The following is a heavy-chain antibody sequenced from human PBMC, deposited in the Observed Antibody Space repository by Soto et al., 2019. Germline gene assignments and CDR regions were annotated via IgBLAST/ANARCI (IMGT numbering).Heavy chain of an antibody. V-gene: IGHV3-13*01. CDR1: GFTFSSYD. Sequence: GGSLRLSCAASGFTFSSYDMHWVRQATGKGLEWVSAIGTAGDTYYPGSMKGRFTISRENAKNSLYLQMNSLRAGDTAVYYCARAGLRYFDWLLYSDYYYYYMDVWGKGTTVTVSS. CDR3: ARAGLRYFDWLLYSDYYYYYMDV. J-gene: IGHJ6*03. CDR2: IGTAGDT. D-gene: IGHD3-9*01.